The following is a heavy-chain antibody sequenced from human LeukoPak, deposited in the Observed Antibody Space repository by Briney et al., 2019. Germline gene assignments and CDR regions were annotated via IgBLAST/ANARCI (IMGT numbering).Heavy chain of an antibody. CDR1: GFTFSSYA. V-gene: IGHV3-30*04. Sequence: PGGSLRLSCAASGFTFSSYAIHWVRQAPGKGLEWVAVISYDGSNKYYADSVKGRFTISRDNSKNTLYLQMNSLRAEDTAVYYCGVGELSAGGYWGQGTLVTVSS. D-gene: IGHD3-10*01. CDR3: GVGELSAGGY. CDR2: ISYDGSNK. J-gene: IGHJ4*02.